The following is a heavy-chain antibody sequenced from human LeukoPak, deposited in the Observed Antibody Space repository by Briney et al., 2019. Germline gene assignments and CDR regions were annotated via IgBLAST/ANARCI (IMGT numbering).Heavy chain of an antibody. CDR2: IKSKTDGRTT. D-gene: IGHD6-6*01. CDR1: AFTFSNDW. CDR3: TRQQLVFGC. V-gene: IGHV3-15*01. Sequence: SGGSLRLSCAASAFTFSNDWMSWVRQAPGKGLEWVGHIKSKTDGRTTDYAAPVKGRFTISRDDSKNTLYLQMNSLKTEDTAVYYCTRQQLVFGCWGQGTLVTVSS. J-gene: IGHJ4*02.